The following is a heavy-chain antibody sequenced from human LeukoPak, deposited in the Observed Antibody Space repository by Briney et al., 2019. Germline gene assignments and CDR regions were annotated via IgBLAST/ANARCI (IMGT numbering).Heavy chain of an antibody. V-gene: IGHV4-4*07. Sequence: PSETLSLTCTVSGGSISSYYWSWIRQPAGKGLEWIGRIYTSGSTNYNPSLKSRVTMSVDTSKNQFSLKLSSVTAADTAVYYCARGFDTILGVVIHPMYYYGMDVWGQGTTVTVSS. CDR3: ARGFDTILGVVIHPMYYYGMDV. D-gene: IGHD3-3*01. CDR1: GGSISSYY. J-gene: IGHJ6*02. CDR2: IYTSGST.